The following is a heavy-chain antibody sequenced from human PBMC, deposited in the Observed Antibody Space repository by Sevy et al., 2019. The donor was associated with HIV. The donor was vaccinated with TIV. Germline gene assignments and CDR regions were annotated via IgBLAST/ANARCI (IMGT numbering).Heavy chain of an antibody. CDR1: EFPFSSYD. CDR3: ARDRGVPRTRGSYQYGMDV. V-gene: IGHV3-21*06. D-gene: IGHD3-16*01. CDR2: ISSSSNFV. Sequence: GGSLRLSCTASEFPFSSYDMNWVRQAPGQGLEWISSISSSSNFVYQADSVKGRFTISRDNAKNSLFLQMNSLTVEDTAVYYCARDRGVPRTRGSYQYGMDVWGQGTTVTVSS. J-gene: IGHJ6*02.